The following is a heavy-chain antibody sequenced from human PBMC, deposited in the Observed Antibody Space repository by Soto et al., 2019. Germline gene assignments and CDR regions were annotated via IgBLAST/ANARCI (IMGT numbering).Heavy chain of an antibody. J-gene: IGHJ4*02. CDR2: VSVSGGTT. CDR1: GFMFNNYA. V-gene: IGHV3-23*01. D-gene: IGHD3-22*01. Sequence: GGSLRLSCAASGFMFNNYAMSWVHQAPGKGLEWVSTVSVSGGTTYYADSLKGRFTISRDNSKKTVYLQMNRLRADDTAIYYCVKGLYYYDSSGYRLFDYWGQGTLVTVSS. CDR3: VKGLYYYDSSGYRLFDY.